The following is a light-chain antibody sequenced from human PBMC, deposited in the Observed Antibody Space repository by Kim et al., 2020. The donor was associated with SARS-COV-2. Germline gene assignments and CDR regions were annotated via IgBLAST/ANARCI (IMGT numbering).Light chain of an antibody. V-gene: IGKV3-20*01. CDR2: AAS. CDR1: QTLSRAL. J-gene: IGKJ2*01. Sequence: LSPGERASPSCRASQTLSRALAWYQQTPCQAPRLLIYAASIRATGIPDRFSGSGSGTAFTLTIYHLQPEDSAVYFCKRYGSSPLVSFGQGTKLEI. CDR3: KRYGSSPLVS.